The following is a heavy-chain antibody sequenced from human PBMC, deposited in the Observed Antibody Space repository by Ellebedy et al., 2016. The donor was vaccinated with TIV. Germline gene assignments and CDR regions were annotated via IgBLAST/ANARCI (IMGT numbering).Heavy chain of an antibody. Sequence: GESLKISCKGSGYSFTSYWISWVRQMPGKGLEWMGRIDPSDSYTNYSPSFQGHVTISADKSISTAYLQWSSLKASDTAMYYCARHRGSGSYSYYYGMDVWGQGTTVTVSS. V-gene: IGHV5-10-1*01. J-gene: IGHJ6*02. CDR1: GYSFTSYW. CDR3: ARHRGSGSYSYYYGMDV. D-gene: IGHD3-10*01. CDR2: IDPSDSYT.